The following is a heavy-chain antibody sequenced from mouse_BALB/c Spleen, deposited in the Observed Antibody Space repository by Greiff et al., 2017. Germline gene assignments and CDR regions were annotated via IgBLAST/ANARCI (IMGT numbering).Heavy chain of an antibody. CDR2: IWAGGST. J-gene: IGHJ4*01. V-gene: IGHV2-9*02. Sequence: VKLMESGPGLVAPSQSLSITCTVSGFSLTSYGVHWVRQPPGKGLEWLGVIWAGGSTNYNSALMSRLSISKDNSKSQVFLKMNSLQTDDTAMYYCARGGGNYLYYYAMDYWGQGTSVTVSS. D-gene: IGHD2-1*01. CDR1: GFSLTSYG. CDR3: ARGGGNYLYYYAMDY.